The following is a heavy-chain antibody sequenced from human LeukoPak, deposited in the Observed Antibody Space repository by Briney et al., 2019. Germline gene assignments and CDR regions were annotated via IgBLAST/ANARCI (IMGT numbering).Heavy chain of an antibody. CDR2: IYYSGTT. CDR1: GVSISNYY. J-gene: IGHJ4*02. Sequence: PSETLSLTCTVSGVSISNYYWSWIRQPPGKGLEWIGYIYYSGTTNYNPSLKSRVTMSVDTSTNQFSLKLSSVTAADTAMYYCAPVHSDYNLDNWGQGTLVTVSS. D-gene: IGHD3-10*01. CDR3: APVHSDYNLDN. V-gene: IGHV4-59*01.